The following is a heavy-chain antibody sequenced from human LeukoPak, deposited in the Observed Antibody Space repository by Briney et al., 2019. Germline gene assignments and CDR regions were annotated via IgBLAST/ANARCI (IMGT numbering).Heavy chain of an antibody. CDR3: ARAEKAVTGTLDS. Sequence: SETLSLTCTVSGDSISNNYWSWIRQSPGKELEWIGYMYNRGSTIYNPSLKSRVTISTDTSKNQFSLRLTSVTAAGTAVYYCARAEKAVTGTLDSWGQGTLITVSS. CDR2: MYNRGST. CDR1: GDSISNNY. D-gene: IGHD6-19*01. J-gene: IGHJ4*02. V-gene: IGHV4-59*01.